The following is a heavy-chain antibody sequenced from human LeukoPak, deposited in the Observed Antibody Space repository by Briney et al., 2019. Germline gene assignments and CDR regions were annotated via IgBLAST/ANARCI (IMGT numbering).Heavy chain of an antibody. D-gene: IGHD1-1*01. CDR2: INRSGST. CDR1: GGSFSGYY. J-gene: IGHJ6*03. Sequence: SETLSLTCAVYGGSFSGYYWSWIRQPPGKGREWSGEINRSGSTNYNPSLKSRVTISVDTSKNQFSLKLSSVTAADTAVYYCASQGYLEPHYYMDGWGKGTTVTVSS. V-gene: IGHV4-34*01. CDR3: ASQGYLEPHYYMDG.